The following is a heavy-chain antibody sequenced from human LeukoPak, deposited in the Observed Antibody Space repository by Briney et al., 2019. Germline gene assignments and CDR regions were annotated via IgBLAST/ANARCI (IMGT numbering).Heavy chain of an antibody. CDR3: AKDTGYSGYDPLSLDY. D-gene: IGHD5-12*01. Sequence: GGSLRLSCAASGFTFDVYAMHWVRQAPGKGLEWVSGISWNSGSIGYADSVKGRFTISRDNAKNSLYLQMNSLRAEDTALYYCAKDTGYSGYDPLSLDYWGQGTLVTVSS. CDR2: ISWNSGSI. J-gene: IGHJ4*02. CDR1: GFTFDVYA. V-gene: IGHV3-9*01.